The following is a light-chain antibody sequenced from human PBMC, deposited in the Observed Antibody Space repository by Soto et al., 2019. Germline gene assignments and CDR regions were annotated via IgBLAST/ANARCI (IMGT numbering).Light chain of an antibody. CDR2: ATS. Sequence: EIVLTQSPGTLSLSPGETATLSCRTSQTISRDDLAWYQQRPGQAPRLLVSATSRRATGIPDRFHGYGSGTDFTLTISSLEPEDFGVYYCYQYYSSPHTFGPGTRVDIK. CDR3: YQYYSSPHT. CDR1: QTISRDD. J-gene: IGKJ3*01. V-gene: IGKV3-20*01.